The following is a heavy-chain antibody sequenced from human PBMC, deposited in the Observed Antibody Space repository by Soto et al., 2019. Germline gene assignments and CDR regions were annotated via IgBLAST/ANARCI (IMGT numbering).Heavy chain of an antibody. V-gene: IGHV1-46*01. D-gene: IGHD1-26*01. CDR2: INPSEGST. CDR1: GYTLTNNY. J-gene: IGHJ4*02. CDR3: ARDRQGTTTLSPWGSGDY. Sequence: QVQLVQSGAEVKRPGASVKVSCKASGYTLTNNYMHWVRQAPGQGLEWMGIINPSEGSTTYAHKFRGRLTLTRDTSTSTVYMELSSLRSDDTAVYFCARDRQGTTTLSPWGSGDYWGQGTLVTVSS.